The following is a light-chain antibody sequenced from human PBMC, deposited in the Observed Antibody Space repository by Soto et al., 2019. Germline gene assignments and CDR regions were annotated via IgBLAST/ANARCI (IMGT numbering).Light chain of an antibody. J-gene: IGKJ2*01. V-gene: IGKV3-15*01. CDR2: GAS. CDR1: QSVSSN. Sequence: EIVMTQSPATLSVSPGERATLSRRASQSVSSNLAWYQQIPGQAPRLLIYGASTRATGIPARFSGSGSGTDFTLTISSLQSEDFAVYYCQQYNNWPPYTFGQGTKLEIK. CDR3: QQYNNWPPYT.